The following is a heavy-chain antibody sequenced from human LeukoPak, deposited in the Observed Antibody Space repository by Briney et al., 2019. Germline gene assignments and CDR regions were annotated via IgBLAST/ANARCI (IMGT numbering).Heavy chain of an antibody. CDR2: IYSSGGT. CDR3: ARERSYYDIWSRSGTGYFDY. J-gene: IGHJ4*02. Sequence: PGGSLRLSCAASGLNVSSSFMSWVRQAPGRGLEWVSLIYSSGGTYYADSVKGRFTISRDNSKNTLYLQMTSLRAEDTAVYYCARERSYYDIWSRSGTGYFDYWGQGTLVTVSS. D-gene: IGHD3-3*01. V-gene: IGHV3-66*01. CDR1: GLNVSSSF.